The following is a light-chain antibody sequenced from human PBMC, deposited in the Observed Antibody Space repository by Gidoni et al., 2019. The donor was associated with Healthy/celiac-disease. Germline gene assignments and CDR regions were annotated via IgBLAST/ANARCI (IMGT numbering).Light chain of an antibody. V-gene: IGKV3-11*01. Sequence: EIELTQSPATLSLSPGERAPIPCRASQSFSSYLARYQQKPGQTPRLLIYDASNRSTGIPAMCIGSRSGTDFTLTISSLEPEDFAVYYCRQRSNWPRITFGPGTKVDIK. CDR3: RQRSNWPRIT. J-gene: IGKJ3*01. CDR1: QSFSSY. CDR2: DAS.